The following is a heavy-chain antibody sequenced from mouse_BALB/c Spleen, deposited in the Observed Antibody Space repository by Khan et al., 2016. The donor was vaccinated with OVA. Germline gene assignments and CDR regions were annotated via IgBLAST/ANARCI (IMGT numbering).Heavy chain of an antibody. CDR3: ARYPSWYFDV. J-gene: IGHJ1*01. V-gene: IGHV1-63*02. CDR1: GYTFTNYF. CDR2: IYPGVYYT. Sequence: QVQLKQSGAELLRPGTSVKMSCKAGGYTFTNYFIGWVKQRPGHGLEWIGDIYPGVYYTNYNEKFKGKATLTADTSSSTVFMQLSSLTFEDSAIYYCARYPSWYFDVWGAGTTVTVSS.